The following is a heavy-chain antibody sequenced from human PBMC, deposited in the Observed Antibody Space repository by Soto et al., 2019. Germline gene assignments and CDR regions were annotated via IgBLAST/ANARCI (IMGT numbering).Heavy chain of an antibody. CDR3: ARDWYYGMDV. V-gene: IGHV3-33*01. CDR2: IWYDGSKK. CDR1: GFTFSSYG. J-gene: IGHJ6*02. Sequence: PGGSLRLSCAASGFTFSSYGMHWVRQAPGKGLESVAVIWYDGSKKYYGDSVKGRFTISRDNAKNTLYLQMNSLRAEDTAVYYCARDWYYGMDVWGQGTTVPV.